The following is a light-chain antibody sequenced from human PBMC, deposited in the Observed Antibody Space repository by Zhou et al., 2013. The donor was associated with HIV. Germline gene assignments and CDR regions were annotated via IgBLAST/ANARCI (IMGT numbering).Light chain of an antibody. V-gene: IGKV3-15*01. CDR2: DAS. CDR1: QSVSSN. CDR3: QQYGNSPRT. Sequence: EIVMTQSPATLSVSPGERATLSCRASQSVSSNLAWYQQKPGQAPRLLIYDASTRATGIPARFSGSGSGTDFSLTISRLEPEDFAVYYCQQYGNSPRTFGPGTKVDFK. J-gene: IGKJ3*01.